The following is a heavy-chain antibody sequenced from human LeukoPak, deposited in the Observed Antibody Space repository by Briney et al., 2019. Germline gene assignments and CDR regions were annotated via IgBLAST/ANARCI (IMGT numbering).Heavy chain of an antibody. J-gene: IGHJ4*02. CDR1: GFTFSSYG. D-gene: IGHD1-26*01. CDR3: AKHSGSYFIYYIDS. V-gene: IGHV3-23*01. CDR2: ISESAYNS. Sequence: TGGSLRLSCAASGFTFSSYGLSWVRQAPGKGLGWVSTISESAYNSYYADSVKGRFTISRDNSANTLYLQMDNLRAEDTALYYCAKHSGSYFIYYIDSWGQGTLVTVSS.